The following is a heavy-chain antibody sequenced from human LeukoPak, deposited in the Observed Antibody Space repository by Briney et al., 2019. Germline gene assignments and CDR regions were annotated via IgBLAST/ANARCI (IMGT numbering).Heavy chain of an antibody. CDR2: VSGSSSTS. J-gene: IGHJ4*02. CDR1: GFTFSTYS. CDR3: ARSTTSWDY. V-gene: IGHV3-48*02. Sequence: PGGSLRLSCAASGFTFSTYSMSWVRQAPGKGLEWVSYVSGSSSTSSYADSVKGRFTISRDNAKNSLYLQTNSLRDEDTAVYYCARSTTSWDYWGLGTLVTVSS. D-gene: IGHD2-2*01.